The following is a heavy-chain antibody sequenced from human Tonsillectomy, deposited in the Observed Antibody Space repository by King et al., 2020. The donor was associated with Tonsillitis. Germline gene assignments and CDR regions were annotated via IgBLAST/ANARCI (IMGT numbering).Heavy chain of an antibody. CDR3: AREGPWIRKELGNFDY. Sequence: QLVQSGGGVVQPGRSLSLSCATSGFTFSSYGMHWVRQAPGKGLEWVAVISYDGSNKYYADSVRARFTISRDNSKKTLYLQMNSLRAEDTAVYYCAREGPWIRKELGNFDYWGQGTLVIVSS. CDR1: GFTFSSYG. V-gene: IGHV3-33*05. CDR2: ISYDGSNK. J-gene: IGHJ4*02. D-gene: IGHD7-27*01.